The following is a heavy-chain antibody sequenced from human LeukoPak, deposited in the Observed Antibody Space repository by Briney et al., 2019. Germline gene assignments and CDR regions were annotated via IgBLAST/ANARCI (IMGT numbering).Heavy chain of an antibody. J-gene: IGHJ4*02. CDR1: GGSFSGYY. CDR3: ARGLSGYDFDY. Sequence: SETLSLTCAVYGGSFSGYYWSWIRQPPGKGLEWIGEINRSGSTNYNPSLKSRVTISVDTSKNQFSLKLSSVTAADTAVYYCARGLSGYDFDYWGQGTLVTVSS. V-gene: IGHV4-34*01. CDR2: INRSGST. D-gene: IGHD5-12*01.